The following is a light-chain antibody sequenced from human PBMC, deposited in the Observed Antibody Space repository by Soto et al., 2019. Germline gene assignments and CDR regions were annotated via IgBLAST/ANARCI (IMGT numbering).Light chain of an antibody. V-gene: IGKV3-20*01. J-gene: IGKJ1*01. CDR3: QQFASSPTWT. CDR1: QSVSSNY. CDR2: GVS. Sequence: EIVLTQSPGTLSLSPGERATLSCRASQSVSSNYLVWYQQKPGQAPRLLIYGVSNRATGIPDRFSGSGSGTDFTLTISRLEPEDFAVYYCQQFASSPTWTFGQGTQVEIK.